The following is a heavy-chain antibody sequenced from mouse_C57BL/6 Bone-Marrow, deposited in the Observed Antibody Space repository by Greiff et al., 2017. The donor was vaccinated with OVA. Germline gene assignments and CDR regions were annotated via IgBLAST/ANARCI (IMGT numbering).Heavy chain of an antibody. Sequence: QVQLQQPGAELVKPGASVKLSCKASGYTFTSYWMHWVKQRPGQGLEWIGMIHPNSGSTNYNEKFKSKATLTVDKSSSTAYMQLSSLTSEDSAVYYCARTRIYYDYEGDFAYWGQGTTLTVSS. J-gene: IGHJ2*01. D-gene: IGHD2-4*01. CDR3: ARTRIYYDYEGDFAY. V-gene: IGHV1-64*01. CDR1: GYTFTSYW. CDR2: IHPNSGST.